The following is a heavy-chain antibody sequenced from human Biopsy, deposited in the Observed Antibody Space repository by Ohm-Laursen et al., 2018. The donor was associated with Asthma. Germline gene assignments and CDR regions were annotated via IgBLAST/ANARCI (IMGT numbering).Heavy chain of an antibody. D-gene: IGHD3-22*01. CDR1: YGSITSGGYY. J-gene: IGHJ4*02. CDR2: IYYMGST. Sequence: TLSLTCTVSYGSITSGGYYWTWIRQHPGKGLEWIGFIYYMGSTYYNPSLKSRVSISIDTSKNQFSLKLSSVTAADTAVYYCARAQDYYDSRGYYRSFDYWGQGTLVTVSS. CDR3: ARAQDYYDSRGYYRSFDY. V-gene: IGHV4-31*03.